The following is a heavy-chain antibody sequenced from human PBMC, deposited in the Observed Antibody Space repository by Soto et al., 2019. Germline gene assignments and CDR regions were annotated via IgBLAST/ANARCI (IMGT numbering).Heavy chain of an antibody. CDR2: IKSKTDGGTT. J-gene: IGHJ4*02. CDR3: ARDLTGSDSY. Sequence: GGSLRLSCAASGFTFSNAWINWVRQAPGKGLEWVGRIKSKTDGGTTDFAAPVKGRFAISRDDSKNMVYLQMNSLKTEDTAVYYCARDLTGSDSYWGQGTLVTVSS. V-gene: IGHV3-15*07. D-gene: IGHD2-15*01. CDR1: GFTFSNAW.